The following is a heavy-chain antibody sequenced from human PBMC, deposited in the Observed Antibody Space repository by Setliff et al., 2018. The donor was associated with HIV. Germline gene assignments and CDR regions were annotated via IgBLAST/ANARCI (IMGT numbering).Heavy chain of an antibody. Sequence: SVKVSCKASGGSFNILDFTWVRQAPGQGLEWVGGIIPVVDAPIYAQRFQGRVVITADKSTGTAYMQLSSLKFEDTAVYYCATRPPGVHGFSIWGQGTMVTVSS. CDR1: GGSFNILD. D-gene: IGHD3-10*01. CDR3: ATRPPGVHGFSI. J-gene: IGHJ3*02. V-gene: IGHV1-69*06. CDR2: IIPVVDAP.